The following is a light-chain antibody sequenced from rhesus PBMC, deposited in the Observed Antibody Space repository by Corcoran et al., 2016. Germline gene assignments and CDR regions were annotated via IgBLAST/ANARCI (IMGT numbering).Light chain of an antibody. J-gene: IGKJ3*01. CDR2: PAS. CDR1: QNINSN. CDR3: QHYYDNPFT. V-gene: IGKV1S12*01. Sequence: DIQMTQSPSALSASVGDRVTISCRASQNINSNLAWYQQKPGKAPKLLIYPASSLQTGIPSRFSGSGSGTDFTLTLSSLQPEDSAAYYCQHYYDNPFTFGPGTKLDIK.